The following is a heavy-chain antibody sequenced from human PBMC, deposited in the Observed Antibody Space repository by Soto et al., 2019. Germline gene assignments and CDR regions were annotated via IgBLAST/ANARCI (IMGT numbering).Heavy chain of an antibody. CDR3: ARARGSGWSSSYFDY. CDR2: ISSNGGST. D-gene: IGHD6-19*01. CDR1: GFTFNSYT. Sequence: GGSLRLSCAASGFTFNSYTIHWVRQAPGKGLEYVSGISSNGGSTYNANSVKGRFTISRDNSKNTLYLQMGSLRTEDMAVYYCARARGSGWSSSYFDYWDQGTLVTVSS. V-gene: IGHV3-64*01. J-gene: IGHJ4*02.